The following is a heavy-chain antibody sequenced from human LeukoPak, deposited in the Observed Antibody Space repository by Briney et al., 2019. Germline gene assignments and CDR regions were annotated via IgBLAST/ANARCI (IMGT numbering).Heavy chain of an antibody. CDR3: ASSIAAAGTGPMDY. Sequence: ASVKVSCKASGYTFTSYGISRVRQAPGQGLEWMGWISAYNGNTNYAQKLQGRVTMTTDTSTSTAYMELRSLRSDDTAVYYCASSIAAAGTGPMDYWGQGTLVTVSS. J-gene: IGHJ4*02. CDR2: ISAYNGNT. V-gene: IGHV1-18*01. CDR1: GYTFTSYG. D-gene: IGHD6-13*01.